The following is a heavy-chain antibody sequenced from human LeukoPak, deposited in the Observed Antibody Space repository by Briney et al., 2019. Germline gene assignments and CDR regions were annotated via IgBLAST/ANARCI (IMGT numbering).Heavy chain of an antibody. J-gene: IGHJ4*02. CDR1: GGPISSGSYY. Sequence: SETLSLTCTVSGGPISSGSYYWSWIRQPAGKGLEWIGRIYTSGSTNYNPSLKSRVTISVDTSKNQFSLKLSSVTAADTAVHYCARSGYSSGWYTDYWGQGTLVTVSS. CDR3: ARSGYSSGWYTDY. CDR2: IYTSGST. D-gene: IGHD6-19*01. V-gene: IGHV4-61*02.